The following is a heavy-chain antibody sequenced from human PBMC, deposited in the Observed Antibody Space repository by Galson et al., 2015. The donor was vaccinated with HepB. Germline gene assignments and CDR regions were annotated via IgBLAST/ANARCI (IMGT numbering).Heavy chain of an antibody. CDR2: ISGSGDST. Sequence: SLRLSCAASGFAFSNYGLSWVRQAPGKGLEWVSSISGSGDSTFYADSVKGRFTISRDNSRDTLYLQMNSLRVEDMAVYYCAKELEPTFYGVRRGGHFDYWGQGNLVTVSS. CDR1: GFAFSNYG. CDR3: AKELEPTFYGVRRGGHFDY. J-gene: IGHJ4*02. D-gene: IGHD1-1*01. V-gene: IGHV3-23*01.